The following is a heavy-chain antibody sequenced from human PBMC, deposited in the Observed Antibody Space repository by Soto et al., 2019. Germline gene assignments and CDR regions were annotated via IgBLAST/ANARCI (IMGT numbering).Heavy chain of an antibody. V-gene: IGHV3-74*01. J-gene: IGHJ4*02. CDR3: ARVGYGDYHFDY. Sequence: EVQLVESGGGLVQPGGSLRLSCAASGFTFSSYWMHWVRQNPGKGLVWVSRVNGDGSRTSYADSVKGRFTISRDNDKNTLYLQMNSLRADDTAVYYCARVGYGDYHFDYWGQGALVTVSS. CDR1: GFTFSSYW. CDR2: VNGDGSRT. D-gene: IGHD4-17*01.